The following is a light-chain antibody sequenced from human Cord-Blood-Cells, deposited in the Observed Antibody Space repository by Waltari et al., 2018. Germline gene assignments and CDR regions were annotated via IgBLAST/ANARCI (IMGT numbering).Light chain of an antibody. V-gene: IGKV3-11*01. CDR3: QQRSNWPPIT. CDR2: DAS. J-gene: IGKJ5*01. CDR1: NSVSSY. Sequence: EIVLTQSPATLSLSPGERATLSCRASNSVSSYLAWYQEKPGKAPRILIYDASNRATGSPARFSGSGSGTDFTITISSLEPEDFAVYYCQQRSNWPPITFGQGTRLEIK.